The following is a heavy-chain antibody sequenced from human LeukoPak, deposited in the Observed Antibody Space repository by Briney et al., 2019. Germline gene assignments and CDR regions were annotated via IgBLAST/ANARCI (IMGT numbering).Heavy chain of an antibody. Sequence: GGSLRLSCAASGFTFSSHAMSWVRQAPGKGLEWVSAISISGGSTYYADSVKGRFTISRDNSKNTLYLQTNSLRPEDTAVYYCANEIRPNDHWGQGTLVTVSS. CDR3: ANEIRPNDH. CDR1: GFTFSSHA. J-gene: IGHJ4*02. V-gene: IGHV3-23*01. D-gene: IGHD4-17*01. CDR2: ISISGGST.